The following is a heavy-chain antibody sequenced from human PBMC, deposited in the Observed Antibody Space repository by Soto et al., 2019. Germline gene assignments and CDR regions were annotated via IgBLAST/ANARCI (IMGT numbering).Heavy chain of an antibody. CDR1: GGSFSGYY. D-gene: IGHD2-15*01. CDR2: INHSGST. Sequence: PSETLSLTCAVYGGSFSGYYWSWIRQPPGKGLEWIGEINHSGSTNYNPSLKSRVTISVDTSKNQFSLKLSSVTAADTAVYYCARGLLDLYYYYYGMDVWGQGTTVTVSS. V-gene: IGHV4-34*01. CDR3: ARGLLDLYYYYYGMDV. J-gene: IGHJ6*02.